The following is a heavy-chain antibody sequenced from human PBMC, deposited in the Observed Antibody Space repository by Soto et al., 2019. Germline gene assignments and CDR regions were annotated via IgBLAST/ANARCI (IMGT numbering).Heavy chain of an antibody. CDR3: ARAERGYSYGYSD. CDR2: IYSGGST. Sequence: GGSLRLSCAASGFTVSSNYMSWVRQAPGKGLEWVSVIYSGGSTYYADSVKGRFTISRDNSKNTLYLQMNSLRAEDTAVYYCARAERGYSYGYSDWGQGTLVTVSS. CDR1: GFTVSSNY. V-gene: IGHV3-53*01. J-gene: IGHJ4*02. D-gene: IGHD5-18*01.